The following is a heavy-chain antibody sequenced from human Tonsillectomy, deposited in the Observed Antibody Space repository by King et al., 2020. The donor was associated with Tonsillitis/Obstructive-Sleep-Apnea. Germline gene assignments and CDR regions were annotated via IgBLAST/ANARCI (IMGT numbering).Heavy chain of an antibody. J-gene: IGHJ4*02. CDR3: STDSGDYYGVGGY. CDR1: GYTFTSYV. Sequence: VQLVESGVEVKKPGASVRVSCKASGYTFTSYVITWVRQSPGQGLYWMVWISAYNVIKNYAQKFQGRVTLTTDTSTSTASLELRSLRSDDTAVYYCSTDSGDYYGVGGYWGQGSLVIVSS. CDR2: ISAYNVIK. V-gene: IGHV1-18*01. D-gene: IGHD3-22*01.